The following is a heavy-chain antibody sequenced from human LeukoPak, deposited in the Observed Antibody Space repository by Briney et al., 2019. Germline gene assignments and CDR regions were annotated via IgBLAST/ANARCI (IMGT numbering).Heavy chain of an antibody. D-gene: IGHD2-21*01. Sequence: PGGSLRLSCAASGFTFTDFWMHWARQAPGGGLVWVSRVKGDEVSTLYADSVKGRFAISRDNAKNTLYLQMNSLRADDPALYYCATGPYSAFEMWGQGTMVTVSS. CDR3: ATGPYSAFEM. CDR1: GFTFTDFW. CDR2: VKGDEVST. J-gene: IGHJ3*02. V-gene: IGHV3-74*01.